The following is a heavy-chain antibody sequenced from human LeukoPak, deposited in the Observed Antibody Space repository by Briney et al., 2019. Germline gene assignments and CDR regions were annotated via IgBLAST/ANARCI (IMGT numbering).Heavy chain of an antibody. CDR3: ARARGDPVYDSSGYYYFDY. CDR1: GGSISSGGYS. J-gene: IGHJ4*02. CDR2: IYHSGST. Sequence: SQTLSLTCAVSGGSISSGGYSWSWIRQPPGKGLEWIGYIYHSGSTYYNPSLKSRVTISVDGSKNQFSLKLSSVTAADTAVYYCARARGDPVYDSSGYYYFDYWGQGTLVTVSS. D-gene: IGHD3-22*01. V-gene: IGHV4-30-2*01.